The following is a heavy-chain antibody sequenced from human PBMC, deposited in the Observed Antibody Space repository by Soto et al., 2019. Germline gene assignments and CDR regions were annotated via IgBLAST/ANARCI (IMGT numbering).Heavy chain of an antibody. CDR3: ARGGISMAWNYYYYGMDV. Sequence: QVQLHQRGAGLLKPSETLSLTCAVSGAFVSGQYWSWIRQPPGKGLEWVGEIMPTGSTTYNPSLKSRLSCSLDTSKNHFSLNLPSVSVADTAVYYCARGGISMAWNYYYYGMDVWGQGTTVTVSS. J-gene: IGHJ6*02. D-gene: IGHD2-8*01. V-gene: IGHV4-34*01. CDR1: GAFVSGQY. CDR2: IMPTGST.